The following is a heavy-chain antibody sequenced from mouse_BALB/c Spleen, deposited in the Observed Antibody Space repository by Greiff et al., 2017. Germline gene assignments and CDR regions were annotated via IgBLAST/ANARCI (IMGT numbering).Heavy chain of an antibody. D-gene: IGHD1-1*01. CDR2: INPSTGYT. J-gene: IGHJ3*01. Sequence: VQLQQSGAELAQPGASVKLSCTASGYTFTSYWMHWVKQRPGQGLEWIGYINPSTGYTEYNQKFKDKATLTADKSSSTAYLQLRSLTSEDSAVDYCAKYYYGSVGFAYWGQGTLVTVSA. CDR1: GYTFTSYW. V-gene: IGHV1-7*01. CDR3: AKYYYGSVGFAY.